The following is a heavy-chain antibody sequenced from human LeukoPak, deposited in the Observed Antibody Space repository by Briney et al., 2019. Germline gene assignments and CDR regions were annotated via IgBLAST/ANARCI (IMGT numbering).Heavy chain of an antibody. Sequence: GGSLRLSCAASGFSFSSYGMSWVRQAPGKGLEWVSAIGGSGGKTFYAESVKGRFTISRDISKNTLFLQMDSLRAEDTAIYYCAKTNYFDSSGDKPYTTHFDYWGQGTLVTVSS. CDR3: AKTNYFDSSGDKPYTTHFDY. J-gene: IGHJ4*02. D-gene: IGHD3-22*01. CDR2: IGGSGGKT. CDR1: GFSFSSYG. V-gene: IGHV3-23*01.